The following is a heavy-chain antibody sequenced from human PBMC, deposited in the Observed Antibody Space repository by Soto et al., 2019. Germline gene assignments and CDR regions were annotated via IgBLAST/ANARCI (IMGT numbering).Heavy chain of an antibody. Sequence: QVQLQESGPGLVKPSETLSLTCTVSGGSISRYYWSWIRQSPGKGLEWIGYVFYSGSSNYNPSLKRRVTISVDTSKNQFSLKLRSVTAADTSVYYCARGRNDLLTGHYYFDYWGQGTLVTVSS. CDR1: GGSISRYY. CDR2: VFYSGSS. CDR3: ARGRNDLLTGHYYFDY. J-gene: IGHJ4*02. D-gene: IGHD3-9*01. V-gene: IGHV4-59*01.